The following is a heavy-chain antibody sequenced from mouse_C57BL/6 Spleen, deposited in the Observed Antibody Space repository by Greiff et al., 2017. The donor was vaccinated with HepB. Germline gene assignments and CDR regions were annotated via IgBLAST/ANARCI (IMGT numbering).Heavy chain of an antibody. CDR2: IDPSDSET. J-gene: IGHJ3*01. D-gene: IGHD2-3*01. CDR1: GYTFTSYW. V-gene: IGHV1-52*01. CDR3: ARRGNDGYSFAY. Sequence: VQLQQSGAELVMPGSSVKLSCKASGYTFTSYWMHWVKQRPIQGLEWIGNIDPSDSETHYNQKFKDKATLTVDKSSSTAHMQLSSLTSEDSAVYYCARRGNDGYSFAYWGQGTLVTVSA.